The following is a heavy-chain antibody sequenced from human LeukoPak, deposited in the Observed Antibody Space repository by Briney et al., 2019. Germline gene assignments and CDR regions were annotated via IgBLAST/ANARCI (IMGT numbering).Heavy chain of an antibody. D-gene: IGHD1-26*01. CDR3: ARDLGQWELY. CDR1: AYTFTTYY. J-gene: IGHJ4*02. Sequence: ASVKVSCKASAYTFTTYYIHWVRQAPGQGLEWMAIINPSSGTTNSAQKFQGRVTMTRDTSISTAYMELSRLRSDDTAVYYCARDLGQWELYWGQGTLVTVSS. CDR2: INPSSGTT. V-gene: IGHV1-2*02.